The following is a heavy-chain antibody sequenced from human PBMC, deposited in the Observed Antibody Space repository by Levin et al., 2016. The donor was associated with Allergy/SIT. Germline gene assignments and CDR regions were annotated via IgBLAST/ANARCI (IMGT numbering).Heavy chain of an antibody. J-gene: IGHJ6*02. V-gene: IGHV3-23*01. CDR1: GFTFSSYA. CDR3: AKAVKSWYYGMDV. D-gene: IGHD4-11*01. CDR2: ISGSGGST. Sequence: GESLKISCAASGFTFSSYAMSWVRQAPGKGLGWVSAISGSGGSTYYADSVKGRFTISRDNSKNTLYLQMNSLRAEDTAVYYCAKAVKSWYYGMDVWGQGTTVTVSS.